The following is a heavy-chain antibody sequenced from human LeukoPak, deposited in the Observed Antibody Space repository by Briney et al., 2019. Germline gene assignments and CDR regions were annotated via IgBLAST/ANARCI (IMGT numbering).Heavy chain of an antibody. D-gene: IGHD2-15*01. V-gene: IGHV1-69*04. CDR3: AGWSPGRRSYYFDY. J-gene: IGHJ4*02. Sequence: ASVKVSCKASGGTFSSYAISWVRQAPGQGLEWMGRIIPILGIANYAQKFQGRVTITADKSTSTAYMELSSLRSEDTAVYYCAGWSPGRRSYYFDYWGQGTLVTVSS. CDR2: IIPILGIA. CDR1: GGTFSSYA.